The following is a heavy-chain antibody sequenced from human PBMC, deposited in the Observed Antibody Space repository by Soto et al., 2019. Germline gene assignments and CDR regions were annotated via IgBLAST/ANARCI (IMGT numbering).Heavy chain of an antibody. CDR2: IGSSGATT. Sequence: EVQLLESGGGLVQPGGSLRLSCAASGFTFGSYAMSWVRQAPGRGLEWVSAIGSSGATTYYADSVKGLFTISRDNSKNTLYLQINSLRAEDTAVYYCAKRLGPTTCFYYSGQGTLVTVSA. D-gene: IGHD2-2*01. CDR1: GFTFGSYA. V-gene: IGHV3-23*01. J-gene: IGHJ4*02. CDR3: AKRLGPTTCFYY.